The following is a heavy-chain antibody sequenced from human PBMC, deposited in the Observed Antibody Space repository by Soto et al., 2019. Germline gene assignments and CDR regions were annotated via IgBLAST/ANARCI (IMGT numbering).Heavy chain of an antibody. J-gene: IGHJ1*01. CDR3: ARRCIDIDLSYWFLP. CDR2: IYYSGST. Sequence: PSITLTLAVISVTSGNYYWSCIRQPHGKGLEWIGHIYYSGSTNYSPSLKSRVTISLDTPNNQFSLKVTSVTAADTAVYYWARRCIDIDLSYWFLPRARGTAVTVS. V-gene: IGHV4-61*01. CDR1: VISVTSGNYY. D-gene: IGHD1-26*01.